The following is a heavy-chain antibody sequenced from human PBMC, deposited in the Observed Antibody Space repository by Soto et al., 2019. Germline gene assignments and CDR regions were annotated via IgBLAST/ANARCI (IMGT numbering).Heavy chain of an antibody. D-gene: IGHD3-22*01. CDR3: ARVPFYDSSGRSYYFDY. Sequence: TLSLTCTVSGGSISSGDYYWSWIRQPPGKGLECIGYIYYRGSTYYNPSLKSRVTISVDTSKNQFSLKLSSVTAADTAVYYCARVPFYDSSGRSYYFDYWGQGTLVTVSS. CDR2: IYYRGST. J-gene: IGHJ4*02. V-gene: IGHV4-30-4*01. CDR1: GGSISSGDYY.